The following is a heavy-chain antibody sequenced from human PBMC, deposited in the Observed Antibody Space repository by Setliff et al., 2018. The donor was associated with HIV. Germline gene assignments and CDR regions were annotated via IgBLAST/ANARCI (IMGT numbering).Heavy chain of an antibody. CDR2: IYYSGST. V-gene: IGHV4-59*08. CDR3: ARRESYYDILNGRAFDAFDI. D-gene: IGHD3-9*01. J-gene: IGHJ3*02. Sequence: SETLSLTCTVSGGSISSHYWSWIRQPPGKGLEWIGYIYYSGSTNYNPSLKSRVTISVDTSKNQFSLKLSSVTAADTAVYYCARRESYYDILNGRAFDAFDIWGQGTMVTVSS. CDR1: GGSISSHY.